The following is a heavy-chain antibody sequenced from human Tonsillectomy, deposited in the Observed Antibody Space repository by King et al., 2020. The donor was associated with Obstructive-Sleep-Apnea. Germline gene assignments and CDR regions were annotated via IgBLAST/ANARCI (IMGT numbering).Heavy chain of an antibody. CDR2: IYSGGST. Sequence: VQLVESGGGLVQPGGSLRLSCAASGFTVSYNYMSWVRQAPGKGLEWVSLIYSGGSTFYAGSVKGRFTISRHNSNNTLYLQMNSLRPEDTAVYYCARGISTSSAPYNYWGQGALVTVSS. J-gene: IGHJ4*02. CDR3: ARGISTSSAPYNY. CDR1: GFTVSYNY. D-gene: IGHD3-22*01. V-gene: IGHV3-53*04.